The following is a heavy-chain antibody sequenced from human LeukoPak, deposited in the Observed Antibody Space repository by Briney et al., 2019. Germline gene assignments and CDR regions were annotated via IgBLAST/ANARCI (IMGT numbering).Heavy chain of an antibody. CDR1: GFTLNAYY. CDR2: INPNSGRA. D-gene: IGHD3-3*01. J-gene: IGHJ5*01. CDR3: ARDVYRFLRWNFDS. Sequence: ASVKVSCKASGFTLNAYYMHWVRQAPGQRLEWIGWINPNSGRANYVQKFQGRVNVTRDTSVSAVHMELSGLQSDDTAVYFCARDVYRFLRWNFDSWGQGTLITVSS. V-gene: IGHV1-2*02.